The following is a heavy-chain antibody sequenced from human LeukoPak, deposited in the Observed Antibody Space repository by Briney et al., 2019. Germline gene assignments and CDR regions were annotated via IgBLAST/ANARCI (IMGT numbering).Heavy chain of an antibody. V-gene: IGHV4-59*08. CDR2: VFYSGNT. D-gene: IGHD2-2*01. J-gene: IGHJ4*02. CDR1: GGSLTGYF. CDR3: ARQGTITYAYFDY. Sequence: ASETLSLTCTVSGGSLTGYFWSWIRQPPGKGLEWLGYVFYSGNTRYNPSLESRVTTSADTSKNQFSLRLTSVTAADTAVYYCARQGTITYAYFDYWSQGTLVTVSS.